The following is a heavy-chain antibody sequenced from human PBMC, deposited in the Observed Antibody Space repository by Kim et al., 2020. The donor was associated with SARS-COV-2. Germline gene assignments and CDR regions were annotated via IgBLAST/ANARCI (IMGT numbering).Heavy chain of an antibody. V-gene: IGHV4-59*01. J-gene: IGHJ4*02. CDR2: IYYSGST. CDR1: GGSISSYY. CDR3: ARVSSSSWYYFDY. D-gene: IGHD6-13*01. Sequence: SETLSLTCTVSGGSISSYYWSWIRQPPGKGLEWIGYIYYSGSTNYNPSLKSRVTISVDTSKNQFSLKLSSVTAADTAVYYCARVSSSSWYYFDYWGQGTLVTVSS.